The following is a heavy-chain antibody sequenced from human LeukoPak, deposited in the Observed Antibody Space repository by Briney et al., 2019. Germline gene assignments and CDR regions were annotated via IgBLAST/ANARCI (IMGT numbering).Heavy chain of an antibody. CDR2: ISSGGST. CDR1: GFTVSSKY. V-gene: IGHV3-53*01. CDR3: ARAPWGDSAFDI. D-gene: IGHD7-27*01. J-gene: IGHJ3*02. Sequence: GGSLRLSCAASGFTVSSKYMSWVSQAPGKVLEWVSVISSGGSTYYADSVKGRFSISRDNSKNTLYLQMNSLRVEDTAVYYCARAPWGDSAFDIWGQGTMVTVSS.